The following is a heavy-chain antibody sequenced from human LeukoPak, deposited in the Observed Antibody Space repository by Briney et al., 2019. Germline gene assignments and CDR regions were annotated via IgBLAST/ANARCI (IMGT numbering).Heavy chain of an antibody. D-gene: IGHD1-26*01. CDR2: IYHSGST. CDR3: ARRRYSGSYSENY. CDR1: GGSISSSNW. V-gene: IGHV4-4*02. J-gene: IGHJ4*02. Sequence: SETLSLTCAVSGGSISSSNWWSWVRQPPGKGLEWIGEIYHSGSTNYNPSLKSRVTMSVDKSKNQFSLKLSSVTAADTAVYYCARRRYSGSYSENYWGQGTLVTVSS.